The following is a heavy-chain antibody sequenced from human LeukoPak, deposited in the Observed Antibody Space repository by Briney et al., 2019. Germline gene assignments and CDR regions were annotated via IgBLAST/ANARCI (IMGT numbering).Heavy chain of an antibody. CDR1: GFTFSSYE. CDR2: ITTSSSHI. J-gene: IGHJ3*02. Sequence: GGSLRLSCAASGFTFSSYEMNWVRQAPGKGLEWVSSITTSSSHIYYADSVKGRFTISRDNARNSLHLQMNSLRAEDTAVYYCASDNRVYGSGSYAFDIWGQGTMVTVSS. V-gene: IGHV3-21*01. CDR3: ASDNRVYGSGSYAFDI. D-gene: IGHD3-10*01.